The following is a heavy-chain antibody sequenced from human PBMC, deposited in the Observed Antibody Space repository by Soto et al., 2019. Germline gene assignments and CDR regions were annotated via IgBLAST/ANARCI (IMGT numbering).Heavy chain of an antibody. CDR3: ARQRTSVVTQAYFDS. V-gene: IGHV4-39*01. Sequence: SETLSLTCTVTGDSINNRGYYGGWIRQPPGKGLEWIGSIYYSGSTYNNSSLKSRVSKSVDTSKNQFSLKLRSVTAADTALYYCARQRTSVVTQAYFDSWGQGSLVTVSS. CDR2: IYYSGST. D-gene: IGHD2-21*02. J-gene: IGHJ4*02. CDR1: GDSINNRGYY.